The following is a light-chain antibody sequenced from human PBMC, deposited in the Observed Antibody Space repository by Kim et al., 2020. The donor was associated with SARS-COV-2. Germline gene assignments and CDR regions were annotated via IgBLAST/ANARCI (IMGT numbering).Light chain of an antibody. V-gene: IGLV10-54*04. J-gene: IGLJ3*02. Sequence: QAGLTQPPSVSKGLGQTATLTCTGNNNNVGNQGAAWLQQHQGHPPKLLSYRNNNRPSGISERFSASRSGDTAFLTITGLQPEDETDYYCSAWDSSLNVWVFGGGTQLTVL. CDR2: RNN. CDR1: NNNVGNQG. CDR3: SAWDSSLNVWV.